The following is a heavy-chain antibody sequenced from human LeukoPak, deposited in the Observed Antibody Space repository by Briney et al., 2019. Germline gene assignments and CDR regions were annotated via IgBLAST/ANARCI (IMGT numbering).Heavy chain of an antibody. V-gene: IGHV4-39*01. Sequence: SETLSLTCKVSGDSMTSSSYEWAWIRQTPGKGLERIGTISYSGSTYYNPSLKSRVTISVDTSKNQFSLKLSSVTAADTAVYYCARHLNDILTDYYDYDYWGQGTLVTVSS. D-gene: IGHD3-9*01. CDR3: ARHLNDILTDYYDYDY. CDR1: GDSMTSSSYE. CDR2: ISYSGST. J-gene: IGHJ4*02.